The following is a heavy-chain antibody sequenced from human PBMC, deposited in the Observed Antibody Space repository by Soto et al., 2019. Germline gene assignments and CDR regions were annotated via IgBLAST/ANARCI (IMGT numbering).Heavy chain of an antibody. CDR1: GFTFSSYG. Sequence: QVQLVESGGGVVQPGRSLRLSCAASGFTFSSYGMHWVRQAPGKGLEWVAVISYDGSNKYYADSVKGRFTISRDNSKNTLYLQMNSLGAWDTAVYYCAKEFGLPGPAVHWFDYWGQGTLVTGSS. CDR2: ISYDGSNK. J-gene: IGHJ4*02. V-gene: IGHV3-30*18. CDR3: AKEFGLPGPAVHWFDY. D-gene: IGHD1-1*01.